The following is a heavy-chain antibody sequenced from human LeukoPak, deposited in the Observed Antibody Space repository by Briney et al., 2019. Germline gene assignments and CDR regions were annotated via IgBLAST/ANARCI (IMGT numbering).Heavy chain of an antibody. Sequence: GGSLRLSCEASGFSFSSYWMNWVRQAPGKGLEWVANIKQDGSEKFYVDSEKGRFTISRDNAKNSLSLQMNSLRVEDTAVYYCATPNYYASGKYFGYWGQGTLVTVSS. J-gene: IGHJ4*02. CDR2: IKQDGSEK. CDR1: GFSFSSYW. V-gene: IGHV3-7*03. D-gene: IGHD3-10*01. CDR3: ATPNYYASGKYFGY.